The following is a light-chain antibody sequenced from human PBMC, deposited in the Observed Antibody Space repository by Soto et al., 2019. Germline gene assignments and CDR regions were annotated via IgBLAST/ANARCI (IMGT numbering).Light chain of an antibody. V-gene: IGLV6-57*01. CDR3: ESYDGSNHWV. J-gene: IGLJ3*02. Sequence: NFMLTQPHSVSESPEKTVTISCTRSSGSIASNYVQWYQQRPGSSPTTVIYENNQRPSGVPDRFSGSIDTSSNSASLTISGLRTEDEADYYCESYDGSNHWVFGGGTKLTVL. CDR2: ENN. CDR1: SGSIASNY.